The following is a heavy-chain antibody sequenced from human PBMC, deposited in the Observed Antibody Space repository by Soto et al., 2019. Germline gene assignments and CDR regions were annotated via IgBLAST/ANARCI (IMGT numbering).Heavy chain of an antibody. V-gene: IGHV3-33*01. CDR2: IWYDGSNK. Sequence: QVQLVESGGGVVQPGRSLRLSCAASGFTFSSYGMHWVRQAPGKGLEWVAVIWYDGSNKYYADSVKGRFTISRDNSKNTLYLQMNSLRAEDTAVYYCAREELGYCSGGSCHNFDYWGQGTLVTVSS. CDR3: AREELGYCSGGSCHNFDY. CDR1: GFTFSSYG. J-gene: IGHJ4*02. D-gene: IGHD2-15*01.